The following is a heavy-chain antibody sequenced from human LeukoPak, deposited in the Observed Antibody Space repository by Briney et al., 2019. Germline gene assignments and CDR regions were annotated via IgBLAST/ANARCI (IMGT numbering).Heavy chain of an antibody. V-gene: IGHV3-74*01. CDR2: INIDGSIR. CDR3: AKCVTGWPNWFDP. CDR1: GFTFSTYW. D-gene: IGHD6-19*01. Sequence: GGSLRLSCAASGFTFSTYWMHWVRQAPGRGLAWVSRINIDGSIRDSADSVKGRFTISRDNSKNTLYLQMISLRAEDTALYYCAKCVTGWPNWFDPWGQGTLVTVSS. J-gene: IGHJ5*02.